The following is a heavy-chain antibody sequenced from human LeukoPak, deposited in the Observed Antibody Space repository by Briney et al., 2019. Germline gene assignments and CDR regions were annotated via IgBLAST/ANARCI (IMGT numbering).Heavy chain of an antibody. V-gene: IGHV3-23*03. CDR3: ATRGDILTGYPYYFDY. J-gene: IGHJ4*02. Sequence: GGSLRLSCAASGFTFSNYAMTWVRQAPGKGLEWVSLIYSGGSTYYADSVKSRFTISRDNSKNTLYLQMNSLRAEDTAVYYCATRGDILTGYPYYFDYWGQGTLVTVSS. CDR2: IYSGGST. D-gene: IGHD3-9*01. CDR1: GFTFSNYA.